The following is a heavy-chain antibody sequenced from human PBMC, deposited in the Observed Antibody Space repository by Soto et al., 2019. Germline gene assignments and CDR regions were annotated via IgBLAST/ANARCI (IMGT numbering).Heavy chain of an antibody. Sequence: QVQLVESGGGVVQPGTSLRLSCAASGFSFSSYDIHWVRQAPGKGLEWVAVIWYDGSNKYYADSVKGRFTISRDNSKNPLYLQMNSLRADDTAVYYCARGYSSSRDLGYWGQGTLVTVSS. CDR2: IWYDGSNK. J-gene: IGHJ4*02. V-gene: IGHV3-33*01. D-gene: IGHD6-13*01. CDR3: ARGYSSSRDLGY. CDR1: GFSFSSYD.